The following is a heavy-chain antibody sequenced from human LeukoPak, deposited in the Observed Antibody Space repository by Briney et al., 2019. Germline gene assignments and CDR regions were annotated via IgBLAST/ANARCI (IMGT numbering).Heavy chain of an antibody. CDR3: ARDRRRPYYFDY. J-gene: IGHJ4*02. CDR2: IYYSGTT. V-gene: IGHV4-59*01. Sequence: SETLSLTCTVSGGSISSYYWSWIRQPPGKGLEWMGYIYYSGTTSYSPSLKSRVTIAVDTSKNQFSLKLSSVTAADTAVYYCARDRRRPYYFDYRGQGTLVTVSS. CDR1: GGSISSYY.